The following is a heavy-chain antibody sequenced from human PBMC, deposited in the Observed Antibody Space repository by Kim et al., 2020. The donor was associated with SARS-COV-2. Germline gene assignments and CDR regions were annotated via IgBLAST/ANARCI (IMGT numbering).Heavy chain of an antibody. V-gene: IGHV3-23*01. J-gene: IGHJ4*02. Sequence: GVSLRLSCAASGFTFSSYAMSWVRQAPGKGLEWVSAISGSGGSTYYADSVKGRFTISRDNSKNTLYLQMNSLRAEDTAVYYCAKDKAYYYDSSGYPYWGQGTLVTVSS. D-gene: IGHD3-22*01. CDR1: GFTFSSYA. CDR3: AKDKAYYYDSSGYPY. CDR2: ISGSGGST.